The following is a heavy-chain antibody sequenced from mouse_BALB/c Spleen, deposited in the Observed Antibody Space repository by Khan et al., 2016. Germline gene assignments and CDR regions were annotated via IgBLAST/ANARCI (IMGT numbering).Heavy chain of an antibody. V-gene: IGHV3-6*02. J-gene: IGHJ2*01. CDR2: ISNDGSN. CDR1: GYSITSGYY. Sequence: EVQLQESGPGLVKPSQSLSLTCSVTGYSITSGYYWNWIRQFPGNKLEWMGYISNDGSNNYNPSLKNRLSITRDTSKNQFFLKLNSVTTEDTATYYCARGGDYFFDDWGQGTTLTVSS. CDR3: ARGGDYFFDD.